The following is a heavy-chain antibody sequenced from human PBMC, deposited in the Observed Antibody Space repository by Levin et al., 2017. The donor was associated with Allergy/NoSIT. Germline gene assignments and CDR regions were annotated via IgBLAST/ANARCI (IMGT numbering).Heavy chain of an antibody. Sequence: GASVKVSCAASGFTFSSYWMSWVRQAPGKGLEWVANIKQDGSEKYYVDSVKGRFTISRDNAKNSLYLQMNSLRAEDTAVYYCASKADAFDIWGQGTMVTVSS. CDR3: ASKADAFDI. J-gene: IGHJ3*02. CDR2: IKQDGSEK. CDR1: GFTFSSYW. V-gene: IGHV3-7*01.